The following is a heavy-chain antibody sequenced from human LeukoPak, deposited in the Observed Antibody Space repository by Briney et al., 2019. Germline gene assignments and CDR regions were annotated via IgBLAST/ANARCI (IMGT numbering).Heavy chain of an antibody. CDR1: GFSFSSSG. CDR2: IGSTGTDR. J-gene: IGHJ4*02. CDR3: ATETIGRHYDY. V-gene: IGHV3-21*01. D-gene: IGHD1-14*01. Sequence: GGSLRLSCAASGFSFSSSGINWVRQAPGKGLEWVSSIGSTGTDRYYADSVKGRFTISRDNAKNSLYLQMNSLRAEDTAVYYCATETIGRHYDYWGQGTRLTVSS.